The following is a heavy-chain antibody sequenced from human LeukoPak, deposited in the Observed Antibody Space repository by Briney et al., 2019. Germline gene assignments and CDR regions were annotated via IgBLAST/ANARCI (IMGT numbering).Heavy chain of an antibody. V-gene: IGHV3-48*03. Sequence: PGGSLRLSCVASGFTFSSYEMNWARQAPGKGLEGVSYISSSGSTTHYADSAKGRFTISRDNAKNSLYLQMNSLRGEDTAVYYCAAKEGTRSDFDYWGQGTLVTVAS. CDR1: GFTFSSYE. D-gene: IGHD1-14*01. J-gene: IGHJ4*02. CDR3: AAKEGTRSDFDY. CDR2: ISSSGSTT.